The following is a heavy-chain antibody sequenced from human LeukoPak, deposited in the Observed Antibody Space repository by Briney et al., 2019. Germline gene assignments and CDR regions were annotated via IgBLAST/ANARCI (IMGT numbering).Heavy chain of an antibody. D-gene: IGHD6-13*01. V-gene: IGHV3-21*04. Sequence: GGSLRLSCAASGFTFSSYSMNWVRQAPGKGLEWVSSISSGSSYIYYADSVKGRFTISRDNSKNTLYLQMNSLRAEDTAVYYCAKDKEYSSSWYYWIDYWGQGTLVTVSS. J-gene: IGHJ4*02. CDR3: AKDKEYSSSWYYWIDY. CDR1: GFTFSSYS. CDR2: ISSGSSYI.